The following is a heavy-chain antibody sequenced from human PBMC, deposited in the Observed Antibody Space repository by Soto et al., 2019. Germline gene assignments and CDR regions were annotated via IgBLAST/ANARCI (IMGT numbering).Heavy chain of an antibody. D-gene: IGHD3-16*01. V-gene: IGHV1-18*04. CDR2: ISTFNGAT. J-gene: IGHJ2*01. Sequence: ASVKVSCKASGYTFTTCSITWVRQAPGQGLEWVGWISTFNGATNYAQKFQGRVTVTTDTSTTTAYMELRSLRSDDTAVHYCARRGNWYFDLWGRGTLVTVSS. CDR3: ARRGNWYFDL. CDR1: GYTFTTCS.